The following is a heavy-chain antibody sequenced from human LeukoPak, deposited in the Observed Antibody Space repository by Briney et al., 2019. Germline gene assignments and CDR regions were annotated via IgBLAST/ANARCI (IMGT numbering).Heavy chain of an antibody. V-gene: IGHV4-34*08. CDR2: INHSGST. CDR1: GFTFSSYS. D-gene: IGHD3-22*01. J-gene: IGHJ1*01. CDR3: AYSSGFQQR. Sequence: GSLRLSCAGSGFTFSSYSMNWVRQAPGKGLEWIGEINHSGSTDYNPSLKSRVTISVDTSRNQFSLRLNSVTAADTAVYFCAYSSGFQQRWGQGTLVTVSS.